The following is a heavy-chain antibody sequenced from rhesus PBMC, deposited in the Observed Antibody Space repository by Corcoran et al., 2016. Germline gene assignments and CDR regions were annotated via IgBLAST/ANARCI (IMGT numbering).Heavy chain of an antibody. Sequence: QVKLQQWGEGLMKPSETLSLTCAVYGGSNSGFYCWTWIRRAPGKGLEWIGNIDGNSATTNYSPTLKNRVTISKDTFKNQLSLRLYSVTAADTAAYYCARGASGWSDNSLDIWGPGVLVTVSS. V-gene: IGHV4-73*01. CDR3: ARGASGWSDNSLDI. J-gene: IGHJ5-2*01. CDR2: IDGNSATT. CDR1: GGSNSGFYC. D-gene: IGHD6S26*01.